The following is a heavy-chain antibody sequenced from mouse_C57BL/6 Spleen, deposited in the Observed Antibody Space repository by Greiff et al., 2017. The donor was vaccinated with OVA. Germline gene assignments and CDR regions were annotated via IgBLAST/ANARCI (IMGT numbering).Heavy chain of an antibody. D-gene: IGHD1-1*01. V-gene: IGHV14-2*01. CDR2: IDPEDGAT. CDR3: ARDYYGSSSYSMDY. CDR1: GFKIKDYY. J-gene: IGHJ4*01. Sequence: VQLQQSGAELVKPGASVKLSCTASGFKIKDYYMHWVKQRPEQGLEWIGRIDPEDGATKYAPKFQGKATITAATSSNTAYLQLSSLTSVDTAVYYCARDYYGSSSYSMDYWGQGTSVTVSS.